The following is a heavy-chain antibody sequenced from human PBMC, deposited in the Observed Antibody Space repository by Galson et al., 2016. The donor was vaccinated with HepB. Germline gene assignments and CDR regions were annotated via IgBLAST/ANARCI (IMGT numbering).Heavy chain of an antibody. CDR3: ATDVPLWWRARGWFDS. D-gene: IGHD4/OR15-4a*01. CDR2: FDPEDGET. V-gene: IGHV1-24*01. J-gene: IGHJ5*01. Sequence: SVKVSCKVSGYTLTELSMHWVRQGPGKGLEWMGGFDPEDGETIYAQKFQGRVSMTEDTSTAYMELSSLRSEDTAVYYCATDVPLWWRARGWFDSWGQGTLVTVSS. CDR1: GYTLTELS.